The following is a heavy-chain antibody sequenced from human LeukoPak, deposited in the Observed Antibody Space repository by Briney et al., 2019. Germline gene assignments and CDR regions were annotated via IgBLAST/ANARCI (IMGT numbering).Heavy chain of an antibody. Sequence: GGSLRLSCAASGFSFSSYGMSWFRQAPGKGLEWVGFIRSIAYGGATEYAASVKGRFIISRDDSKSIASLQMNSLKTEDTALYYCTRDVSRWLQSGSGFDIWGQGTMVTVSS. D-gene: IGHD5-24*01. J-gene: IGHJ3*02. CDR1: GFSFSSYG. CDR3: TRDVSRWLQSGSGFDI. CDR2: IRSIAYGGAT. V-gene: IGHV3-49*03.